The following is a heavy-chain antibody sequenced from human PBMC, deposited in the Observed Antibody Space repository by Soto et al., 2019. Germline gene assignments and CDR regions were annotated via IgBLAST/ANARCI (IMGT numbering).Heavy chain of an antibody. Sequence: QVQLQESGPGLVKPSQTLSLTCTVSGASISNNDYYWSWIRQSPGRGLEWIGFIYYSGNTYTNPSLKSRVTIAADTSKNQISLTLTSVTAAGTAVYFCAREGTAISPSGYIIAAGRFDYWGQGALVTVSS. CDR1: GASISNNDYY. J-gene: IGHJ4*02. CDR2: IYYSGNT. V-gene: IGHV4-30-4*01. D-gene: IGHD5-12*01. CDR3: AREGTAISPSGYIIAAGRFDY.